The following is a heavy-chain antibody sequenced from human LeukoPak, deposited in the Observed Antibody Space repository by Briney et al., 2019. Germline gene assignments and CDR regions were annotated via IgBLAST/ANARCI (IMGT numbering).Heavy chain of an antibody. D-gene: IGHD2-2*01. CDR2: ISGSGGST. J-gene: IGHJ6*02. V-gene: IGHV3-23*01. CDR1: GFTFSSYA. CDR3: AKSVVPAATIYYYYGMDV. Sequence: PGGSLRLSCAASGFTFSSYAMTWVRQAPGKGLEWVSSISGSGGSTYYADSVKGRFTISRDNSKNTLYLQMNSLRAEDTAVYYCAKSVVPAATIYYYYGMDVWGQGTTVTVSS.